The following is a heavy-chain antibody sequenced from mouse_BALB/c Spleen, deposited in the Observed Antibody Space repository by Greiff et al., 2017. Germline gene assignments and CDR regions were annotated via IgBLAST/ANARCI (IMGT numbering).Heavy chain of an antibody. V-gene: IGHV5-12-1*01. D-gene: IGHD1-1*01. CDR3: ARHYYGSSYY. CDR2: ISSGGGST. CDR1: GFAFSSYD. J-gene: IGHJ2*01. Sequence: EVKLMESGGGLVKPGGSLKLSCAASGFAFSSYDMSWVRQTPEKRLEWVAYISSGGGSTYYPDTVKGRFTISRDNAKNTLYLQMSSLKSEDTAMYYWARHYYGSSYYWGEGTTLTVSS.